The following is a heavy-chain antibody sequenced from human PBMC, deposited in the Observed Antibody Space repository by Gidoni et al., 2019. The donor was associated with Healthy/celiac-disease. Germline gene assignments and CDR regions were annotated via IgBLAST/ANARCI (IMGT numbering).Heavy chain of an antibody. D-gene: IGHD3-22*01. V-gene: IGHV3-30*04. Sequence: QVQLVESGGGVVQPGRSLRLSCAASGFTFSSYAMHWVRQAPGKGLEWVAVISDYGSNKYYADSVKGRFTISRDNSKNTLYLQMNSLRAEDTAVYYCARATTYYYDSSGYPMLDYWGQGTLVTVSS. CDR1: GFTFSSYA. CDR3: ARATTYYYDSSGYPMLDY. J-gene: IGHJ4*02. CDR2: ISDYGSNK.